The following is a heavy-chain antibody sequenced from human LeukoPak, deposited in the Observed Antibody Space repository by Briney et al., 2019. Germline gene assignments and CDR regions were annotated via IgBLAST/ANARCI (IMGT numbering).Heavy chain of an antibody. Sequence: GGSLRLSCAASGFTFSTYAMSWVRQAPGKGLEWVSTISGGGGSTYDAVSVKGRFTISRENSKNTLYLEMSSLRAEDTAVYYCAKSLCSGGTCYSRWDVWGQGTTVTVSS. V-gene: IGHV3-23*01. CDR1: GFTFSTYA. CDR3: AKSLCSGGTCYSRWDV. CDR2: ISGGGGST. D-gene: IGHD2-15*01. J-gene: IGHJ6*02.